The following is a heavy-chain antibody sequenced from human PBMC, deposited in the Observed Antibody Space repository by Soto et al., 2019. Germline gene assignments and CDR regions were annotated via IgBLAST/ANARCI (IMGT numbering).Heavy chain of an antibody. CDR2: ISYDGRST. J-gene: IGHJ3*01. D-gene: IGHD3-16*01. V-gene: IGHV3-30*18. CDR1: GFTFSAYG. Sequence: QVQLVESGGGIVQSGRSLKLSCAASGFTFSAYGMHWVRQAPGKGLEWVTFISYDGRSTFYADSVKGRFTISRDNSKNTLYVQMDSLRGDDTAVYYCAKEGADFDLWGQGTMVTVSS. CDR3: AKEGADFDL.